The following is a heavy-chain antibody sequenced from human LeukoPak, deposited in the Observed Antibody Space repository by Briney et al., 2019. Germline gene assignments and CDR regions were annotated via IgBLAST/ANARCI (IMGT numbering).Heavy chain of an antibody. CDR3: AKDHKYYYDSSGSPGDY. J-gene: IGHJ4*02. D-gene: IGHD3-22*01. CDR2: ISGSGGST. V-gene: IGHV3-23*01. CDR1: GFTFSSYA. Sequence: GGSLRLSCAASGFTFSSYAMSWVRQAPGEGLEWVSAISGSGGSTYYADSMKGRFTISRDNSKNTLYLQMNSLRAEDTAVYYCAKDHKYYYDSSGSPGDYWGQGTLVTVSS.